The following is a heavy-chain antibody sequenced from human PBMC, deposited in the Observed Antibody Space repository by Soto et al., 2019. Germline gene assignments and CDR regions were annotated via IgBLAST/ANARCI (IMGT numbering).Heavy chain of an antibody. CDR2: IKQDGSEK. CDR3: ARTQDIVFGSFVPAAHFDY. D-gene: IGHD2-15*01. Sequence: GGSLRLSCAASGFTFSSYWMSWVRQAPGKGLEWVANIKQDGSEKYYVDFVKGRFTISRDNAKNSLYLQMNSLRAEDMAVYYCARTQDIVFGSFVPAAHFDYWGQGTLVTVSS. CDR1: GFTFSSYW. V-gene: IGHV3-7*01. J-gene: IGHJ4*02.